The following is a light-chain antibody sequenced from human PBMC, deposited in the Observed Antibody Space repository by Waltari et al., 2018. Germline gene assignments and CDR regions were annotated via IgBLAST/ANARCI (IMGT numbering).Light chain of an antibody. CDR1: SSDVGAYNY. CDR3: NSYTSSTTQV. V-gene: IGLV2-14*01. CDR2: EVN. J-gene: IGLJ1*01. Sequence: QSALTQPASVSGSPGQSITISCTGTSSDVGAYNYVSWYQQHPGKAPKLMIYEVNNRPSGVSHRFSGSKSGTTASLTISGLQAEDEADYFCNSYTSSTTQVFGTGTKVTVL.